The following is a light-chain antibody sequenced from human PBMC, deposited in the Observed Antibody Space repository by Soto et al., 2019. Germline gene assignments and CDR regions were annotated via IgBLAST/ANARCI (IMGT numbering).Light chain of an antibody. V-gene: IGKV3-20*01. CDR3: QQYGSSPLIS. J-gene: IGKJ5*01. CDR1: QSVSNY. Sequence: EPVLTQSPDTLSVSPGERATLSCRASQSVSNYLAWYQHKPGQAPRLVIYDASTRAAGIPDRFSGSGSGRDFTLTISGLEPEDFAVYYCQQYGSSPLISFGQGTRLEI. CDR2: DAS.